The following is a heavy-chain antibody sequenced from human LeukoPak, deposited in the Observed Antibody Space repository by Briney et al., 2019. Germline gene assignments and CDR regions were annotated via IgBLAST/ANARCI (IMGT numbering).Heavy chain of an antibody. V-gene: IGHV4-59*01. CDR3: ARDVWGANYFDY. D-gene: IGHD3-16*01. Sequence: SETLSLTCTVSGGSISSSYWSWIRQPPGKGLEWIGYIYYSGTTYYNPSLKSRVTISIDTSKNQFSLKLSSVTAADTAVYYCARDVWGANYFDYWGQGTLVTVSS. CDR2: IYYSGTT. CDR1: GGSISSSY. J-gene: IGHJ4*02.